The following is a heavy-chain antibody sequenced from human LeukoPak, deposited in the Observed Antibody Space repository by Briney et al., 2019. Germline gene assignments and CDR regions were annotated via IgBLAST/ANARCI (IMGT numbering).Heavy chain of an antibody. J-gene: IGHJ4*02. D-gene: IGHD6-13*01. V-gene: IGHV4-34*01. Sequence: PSETLSLTCAAYGGSFSGYYWSWIRQPPGKGLEWIGEINHSGSTNYNPSLKSRVTISVDTSKNQFSLKLSSVTAADTAVYYCARYSSSWYNVPDYWGQGTLVTVSS. CDR3: ARYSSSWYNVPDY. CDR1: GGSFSGYY. CDR2: INHSGST.